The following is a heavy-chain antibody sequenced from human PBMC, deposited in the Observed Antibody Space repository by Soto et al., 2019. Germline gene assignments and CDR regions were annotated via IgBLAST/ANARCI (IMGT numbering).Heavy chain of an antibody. CDR2: INPRGGST. Sequence: QVQLVQSGAEVKKPGASVRVSCNASGYTLSDYLIHWVRQAPGQGLEWVGTINPRGGSTRYAENFQGRVTMTSDTATSTIFLELSSLRADDTAVFYCARGSGSFVYGMDVWGQGTTVTVS. D-gene: IGHD3-10*01. V-gene: IGHV1-46*01. CDR1: GYTLSDYL. CDR3: ARGSGSFVYGMDV. J-gene: IGHJ6*02.